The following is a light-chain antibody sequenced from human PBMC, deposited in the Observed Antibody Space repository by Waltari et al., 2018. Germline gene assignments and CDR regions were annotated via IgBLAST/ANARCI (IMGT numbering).Light chain of an antibody. CDR1: QTISSY. CDR3: QHIFT. CDR2: YAS. V-gene: IGKV3-11*01. Sequence: EIVLTQSPATLSLSLGETATLSCRASQTISSYFAWYQHRPGQAPRLLIYYASKRATGIPARFSGRDSGTDFTLTITSLEPEDFAVYYCQHIFTFGPGSRVDL. J-gene: IGKJ3*01.